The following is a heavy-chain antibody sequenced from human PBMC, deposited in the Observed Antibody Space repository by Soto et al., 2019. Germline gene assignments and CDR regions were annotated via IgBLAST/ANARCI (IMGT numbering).Heavy chain of an antibody. CDR3: ARPGYYDSSGYKRGNAFDI. D-gene: IGHD3-22*01. Sequence: ASVKVSCKASGGTFSSYAISWVRQAPGQGLEWMGGIIPIFGTADYAQKFQGRVTITADESTSTAYMELSSLRSDDTAVYYCARPGYYDSSGYKRGNAFDIWGQGTMVTVSS. V-gene: IGHV1-69*13. CDR1: GGTFSSYA. CDR2: IIPIFGTA. J-gene: IGHJ3*02.